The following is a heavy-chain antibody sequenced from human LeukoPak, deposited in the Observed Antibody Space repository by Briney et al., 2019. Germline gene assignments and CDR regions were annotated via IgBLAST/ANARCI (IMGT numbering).Heavy chain of an antibody. CDR2: ISGDGIYT. Sequence: PGGSLRLSCAASGFTFTNYAVSWVRQAPGKGLEWVSAISGDGIYTYYADSVKGRFTISRDNSKNTLYLQMNSLRIEDTAVYYCARDLAGLVVVPAEGPVGCYGMDVWGQGTTVTVSS. CDR3: ARDLAGLVVVPAEGPVGCYGMDV. J-gene: IGHJ6*02. CDR1: GFTFTNYA. V-gene: IGHV3-23*01. D-gene: IGHD2-15*01.